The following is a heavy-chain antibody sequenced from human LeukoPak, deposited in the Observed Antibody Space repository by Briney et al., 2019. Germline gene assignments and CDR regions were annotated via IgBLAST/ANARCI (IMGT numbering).Heavy chain of an antibody. V-gene: IGHV3-21*01. J-gene: IGHJ6*02. D-gene: IGHD3-10*01. Sequence: PGGSLRLSCAASGFTFSSYSMNWVRQAPGKGLGWVSSISSSSSYIYYADSVKGRFTISRDNAKNSLYLQMNSLRAEDTAVYYCARDEVGVGMDVWGQGTTVTVSS. CDR1: GFTFSSYS. CDR3: ARDEVGVGMDV. CDR2: ISSSSSYI.